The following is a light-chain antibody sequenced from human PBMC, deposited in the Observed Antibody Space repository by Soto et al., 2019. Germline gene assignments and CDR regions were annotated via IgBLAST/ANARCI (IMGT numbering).Light chain of an antibody. Sequence: EIVLTQSPAPLSLAPGERAPLSCRSSQSVSRYLAWYQQKPGQAPRLLIYDASNRATGIPARFSGSGSGTDCTLTISSLEPEDFAVYYCQQRSNWLTFGGGTKVEIK. J-gene: IGKJ4*01. CDR2: DAS. V-gene: IGKV3-11*01. CDR3: QQRSNWLT. CDR1: QSVSRY.